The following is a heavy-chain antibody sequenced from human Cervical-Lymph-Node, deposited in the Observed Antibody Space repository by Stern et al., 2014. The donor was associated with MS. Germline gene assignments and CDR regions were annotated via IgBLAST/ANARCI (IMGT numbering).Heavy chain of an antibody. J-gene: IGHJ5*02. D-gene: IGHD6-13*01. Sequence: EVQLVESGGGLIQPGGSLRLSCAASGFSVRSNYMSWVRQAPGQGLEWDSVIFSGGSTYYADSVKGRFTISRDNSKNTVYLEMNSLRVEDTAVYYCARDVRSSWYRWFDPWGQGTLVTVSS. CDR1: GFSVRSNY. CDR3: ARDVRSSWYRWFDP. CDR2: IFSGGST. V-gene: IGHV3-53*01.